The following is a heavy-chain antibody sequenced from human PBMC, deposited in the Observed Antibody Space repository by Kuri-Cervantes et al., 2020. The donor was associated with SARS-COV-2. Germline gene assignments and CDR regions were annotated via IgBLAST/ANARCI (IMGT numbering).Heavy chain of an antibody. CDR3: ASRAELGPYYGMDV. D-gene: IGHD1-14*01. V-gene: IGHV4-59*12. Sequence: SETLSLTCIVSGGSISSYYWSWIRQPPGKGLEWIGYIYYSGSTNYNPSLKSRVTISVDTSKNQFSLKLSSVTAADTAVYYCASRAELGPYYGMDVWGQGTTVTVSS. CDR1: GGSISSYY. CDR2: IYYSGST. J-gene: IGHJ6*02.